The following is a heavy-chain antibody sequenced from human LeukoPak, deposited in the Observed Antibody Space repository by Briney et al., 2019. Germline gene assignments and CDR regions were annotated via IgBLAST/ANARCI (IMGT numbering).Heavy chain of an antibody. CDR3: ARVSTNYFDY. CDR2: ISSDGSSI. Sequence: PGGSLRLSCAASAFTFSFYEMSWVRQAPEMGLEWVAYISSDGSSIHYADSVKGRFTISRDNAKESLYLHINSLRAEDTAIYYCARVSTNYFDYWGEGALVTVSS. CDR1: AFTFSFYE. J-gene: IGHJ4*02. D-gene: IGHD5/OR15-5a*01. V-gene: IGHV3-48*03.